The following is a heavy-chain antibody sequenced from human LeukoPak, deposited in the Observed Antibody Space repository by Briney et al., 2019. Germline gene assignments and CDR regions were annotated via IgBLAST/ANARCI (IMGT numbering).Heavy chain of an antibody. J-gene: IGHJ4*02. Sequence: PSETLSLTCAVYGGSFSGYYWSWIRQPPGKGLEWIGEINHSGSTNYNPSLKSRVTMSVDTSKNQFSLKLSSVTAADTAVYYCARMYSGTSYYFDYWGQGTLVTVSS. CDR2: INHSGST. CDR1: GGSFSGYY. CDR3: ARMYSGTSYYFDY. D-gene: IGHD1-26*01. V-gene: IGHV4-34*01.